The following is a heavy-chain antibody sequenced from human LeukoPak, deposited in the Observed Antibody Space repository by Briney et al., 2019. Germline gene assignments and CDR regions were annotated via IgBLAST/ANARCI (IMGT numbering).Heavy chain of an antibody. V-gene: IGHV3-7*01. J-gene: IGHJ4*02. CDR3: ARDLAYSRLDY. CDR1: GLTFRSFG. D-gene: IGHD5-18*01. Sequence: GGSLRLSCAVSGLTFRSFGMDWVRRAQGKGREWVASINPDGNKKYSADSVKGRFTISRDNAENSLYLQMNSLRVEDTAFYYCARDLAYSRLDYWGQGMLVTVSS. CDR2: INPDGNKK.